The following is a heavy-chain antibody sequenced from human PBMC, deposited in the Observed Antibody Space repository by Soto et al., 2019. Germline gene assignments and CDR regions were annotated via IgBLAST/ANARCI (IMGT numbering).Heavy chain of an antibody. D-gene: IGHD1-26*01. Sequence: QVQLVESGGGVVQPGRSLILSCAASGFTFSSNAMHWVRQAPGKGLEWVAGISYDGKNKYYADSVKGRFTISRDNSKNTLDLQMNSLTIEDTAVYYCARLRGSYSWYFDYWGQGTLVTVSS. CDR2: ISYDGKNK. CDR1: GFTFSSNA. J-gene: IGHJ4*02. CDR3: ARLRGSYSWYFDY. V-gene: IGHV3-30*04.